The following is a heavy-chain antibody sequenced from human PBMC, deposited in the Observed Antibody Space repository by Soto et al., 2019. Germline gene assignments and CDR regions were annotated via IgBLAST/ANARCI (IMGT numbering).Heavy chain of an antibody. CDR1: GGSISSYY. Sequence: KASETLSLTCTVSGGSISSYYWSWIRQPPGKGLEWIGYIYYSGSTNYNPSLKSRVTISVDTSKNQFSLKLSSVTAADTAVYYCARGGDGPITMIVVAYDAFDIWGQGTMVTVSS. CDR3: ARGGDGPITMIVVAYDAFDI. V-gene: IGHV4-59*01. D-gene: IGHD3-22*01. J-gene: IGHJ3*02. CDR2: IYYSGST.